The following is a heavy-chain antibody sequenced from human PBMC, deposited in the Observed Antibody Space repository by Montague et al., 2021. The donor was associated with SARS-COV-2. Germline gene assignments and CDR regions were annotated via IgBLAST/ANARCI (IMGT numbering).Heavy chain of an antibody. V-gene: IGHV3-30-3*01. CDR3: ARDPEYDILTGYSFDY. D-gene: IGHD3-9*01. J-gene: IGHJ4*02. CDR1: GFTFSSYA. CDR2: ISYDGSNK. Sequence: SLRLSCAASGFTFSSYAMHWVRQAPGKGLEWVAVISYDGSNKYYADSVKGRFTISGDNSKNTLYLQMNSLRAEDTAVYCCARDPEYDILTGYSFDYWGQGTLVTVSS.